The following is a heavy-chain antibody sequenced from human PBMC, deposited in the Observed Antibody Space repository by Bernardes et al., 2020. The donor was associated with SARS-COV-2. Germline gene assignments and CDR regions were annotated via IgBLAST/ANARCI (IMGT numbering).Heavy chain of an antibody. D-gene: IGHD3-3*01. J-gene: IGHJ6*03. CDR3: ARVDGITIFGVVRNYYMDV. Sequence: SEPLSLTCAVYGGSFSGYYWSWIRQPPGKGLEWIGEINHSGSTNYNPSLKSRVTISVDTSKNQFSLKLSSVTAADTAVYYCARVDGITIFGVVRNYYMDVWCKGTTVTFSS. CDR2: INHSGST. CDR1: GGSFSGYY. V-gene: IGHV4-34*01.